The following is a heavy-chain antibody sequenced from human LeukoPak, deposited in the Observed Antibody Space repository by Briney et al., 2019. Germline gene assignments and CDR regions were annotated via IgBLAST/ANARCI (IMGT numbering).Heavy chain of an antibody. Sequence: GGSLRLSCAASGFSLSIFGIHWVRQAPGKGLEWVAFIRDDERDKLYADSVKGRFTISRDNSKNTLHLQMNSLRDEDTALYYCATSVSGSDLWGGLWGQGTLVTVSS. D-gene: IGHD3-3*01. CDR1: GFSLSIFG. CDR3: ATSVSGSDLWGGL. V-gene: IGHV3-30*02. J-gene: IGHJ4*02. CDR2: IRDDERDK.